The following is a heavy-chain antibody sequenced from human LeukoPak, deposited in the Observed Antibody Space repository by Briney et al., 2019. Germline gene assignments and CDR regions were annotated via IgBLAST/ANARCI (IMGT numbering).Heavy chain of an antibody. Sequence: QPGGSLRLSCAASGFTFSSYEMNWVRQAPGKGLEWVSYISSSGSTIYYADSVKGRFTISRDDAKNSLYLQMNSLRAEDTAVYYCARARPTVTHGDYWGQGTLVTVSS. V-gene: IGHV3-48*03. CDR3: ARARPTVTHGDY. CDR2: ISSSGSTI. J-gene: IGHJ4*02. CDR1: GFTFSSYE. D-gene: IGHD4-17*01.